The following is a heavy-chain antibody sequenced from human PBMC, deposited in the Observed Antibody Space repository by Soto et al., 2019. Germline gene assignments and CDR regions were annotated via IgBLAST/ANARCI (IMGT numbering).Heavy chain of an antibody. CDR2: ISGSGGST. J-gene: IGHJ4*02. Sequence: GSLRLSCAASGFTFSSYAMSWVRQAPGKGLEWVSAISGSGGSTYYADSVKGRFTISRDNSKNTLYLQMNSLRAEDTAVYYCAKDLWFGELFDYWGQGTLVTVSS. D-gene: IGHD3-10*01. CDR3: AKDLWFGELFDY. CDR1: GFTFSSYA. V-gene: IGHV3-23*01.